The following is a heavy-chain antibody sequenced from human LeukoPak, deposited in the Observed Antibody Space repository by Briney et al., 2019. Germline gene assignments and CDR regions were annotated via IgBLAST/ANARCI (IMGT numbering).Heavy chain of an antibody. V-gene: IGHV5-51*01. CDR1: GYSFASYW. J-gene: IGHJ5*01. Sequence: GESLKISCKGSGYSFASYWIGWVRQMPGKGLEWMGSIYPGDSDTRYSPFFRGQVTISGDKSISTAYLQWISLKASDTAMYYCARVGGFSRNWFDSWGQGTLVTVPS. CDR3: ARVGGFSRNWFDS. CDR2: IYPGDSDT. D-gene: IGHD3-3*02.